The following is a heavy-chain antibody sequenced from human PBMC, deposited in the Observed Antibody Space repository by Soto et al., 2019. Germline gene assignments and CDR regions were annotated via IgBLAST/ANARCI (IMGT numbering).Heavy chain of an antibody. D-gene: IGHD1-26*01. CDR3: AAVSWGLIDY. J-gene: IGHJ4*02. V-gene: IGHV1-58*01. CDR1: GFTFTSSA. CDR2: IVVGSGNT. Sequence: PVKVSCKASGFTFTSSAVPWVRQARGQRLEWIGWIVVGSGNTNYAQKFQERVTITRDMSTSTAYMELSSLRSEDTAVYYCAAVSWGLIDYWGQGTLVTVSS.